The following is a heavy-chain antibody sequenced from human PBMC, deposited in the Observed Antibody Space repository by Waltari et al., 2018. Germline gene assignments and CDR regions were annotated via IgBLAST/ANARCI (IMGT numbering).Heavy chain of an antibody. J-gene: IGHJ4*02. CDR2: IEYSGST. D-gene: IGHD7-27*01. V-gene: IGHV4-59*02. CDR3: SRFSLGRYFDY. Sequence: QVQLQESGPRLVEPSETLSLTCTVSSGSVSSSSWSWVRQPPGKGLEWIGHIEYSGSTKYNPSLKTRVTISLDTSKKPFSLKLTSATAADTAVYYCSRFSLGRYFDYWDQGALVTVSS. CDR1: SGSVSSSS.